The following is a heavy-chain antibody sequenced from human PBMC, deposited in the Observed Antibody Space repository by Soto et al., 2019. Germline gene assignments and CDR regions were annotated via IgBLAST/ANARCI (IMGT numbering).Heavy chain of an antibody. CDR1: GFTFSSYW. CDR3: ARADTVWPYYYGSGFMDV. J-gene: IGHJ6*02. D-gene: IGHD3-10*01. V-gene: IGHV3-7*01. Sequence: GGSLRLSCAASGFTFSSYWMSWVRQAPGKGLEWVANIKQDGSAKYYVDSVKGRFTISRDNAKNSLYLQMNSLRAEDTAVYYCARADTVWPYYYGSGFMDVWGQGTTVTVSS. CDR2: IKQDGSAK.